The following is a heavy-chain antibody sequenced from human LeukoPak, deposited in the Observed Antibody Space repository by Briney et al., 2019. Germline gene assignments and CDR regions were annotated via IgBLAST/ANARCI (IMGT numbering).Heavy chain of an antibody. Sequence: GGSLRLSCAASGFTFSTYWMHWVRQAPGKGLVWVSRISSDGSSTSYADSVKGRFTISRDNAKNSLFLQMDSLRSEDTAVYYCVKNSGWYRLDCWGQGTLVTVSS. D-gene: IGHD6-13*01. CDR1: GFTFSTYW. V-gene: IGHV3-74*01. CDR3: VKNSGWYRLDC. J-gene: IGHJ4*02. CDR2: ISSDGSST.